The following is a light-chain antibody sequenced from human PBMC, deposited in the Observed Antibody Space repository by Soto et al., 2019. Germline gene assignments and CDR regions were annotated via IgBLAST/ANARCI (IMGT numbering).Light chain of an antibody. Sequence: QSVLTQPPSVSGSPGQSVAISCTGTSRDVGSFNRVSWYQQSPGTAPKLMIYDVNNRPSGVPDRFSGSKSGNAASLTISGLQAEDESDYYCSSFTSSDTYVFGTGTKVTVL. CDR2: DVN. J-gene: IGLJ1*01. CDR3: SSFTSSDTYV. CDR1: SRDVGSFNR. V-gene: IGLV2-18*02.